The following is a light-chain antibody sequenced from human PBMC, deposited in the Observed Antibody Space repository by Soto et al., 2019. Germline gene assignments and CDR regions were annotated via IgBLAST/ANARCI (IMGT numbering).Light chain of an antibody. CDR1: QSVSTY. CDR3: QQRSNWPRT. V-gene: IGKV3-11*01. CDR2: DAS. J-gene: IGKJ3*01. Sequence: EIVLTQSPATLSLSPGERATLSCRASQSVSTYLAWYQQKPGQAPRLLIYDASNRATGIPARFSGNGSGTDFTLIISSLEPEDFAVYYCQQRSNWPRTFGPGTKVDIK.